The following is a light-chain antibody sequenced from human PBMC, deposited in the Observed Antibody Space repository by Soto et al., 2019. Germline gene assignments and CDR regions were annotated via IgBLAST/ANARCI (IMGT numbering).Light chain of an antibody. Sequence: QSVLTQPASVSGSPGQSITISCTGTSSDVGGYNYVSWYQQHPGKAPKLMIYEVSNRPSGVSNRFSGSKSGNTASLTISGLQAEDEADYYCRSYTSSSTLDVFGTGTTLTVL. CDR2: EVS. CDR3: RSYTSSSTLDV. CDR1: SSDVGGYNY. J-gene: IGLJ1*01. V-gene: IGLV2-14*01.